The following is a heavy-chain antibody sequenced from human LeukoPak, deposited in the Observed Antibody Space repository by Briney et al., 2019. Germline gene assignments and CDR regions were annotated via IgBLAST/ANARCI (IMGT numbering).Heavy chain of an antibody. V-gene: IGHV1-2*02. D-gene: IGHD1-20*01. CDR1: GYTFTGYY. CDR3: ARVLMYNWNYGRDV. CDR2: INPNSGGT. Sequence: GASVKVSCKASGYTFTGYYMHWVRQAPGQGLEWMGWINPNSGGTNYAQKFQGRVTMTRDTSISTAYMEMSRLRCDNTAVCYCARVLMYNWNYGRDVWGQGTTVTVSS. J-gene: IGHJ6*02.